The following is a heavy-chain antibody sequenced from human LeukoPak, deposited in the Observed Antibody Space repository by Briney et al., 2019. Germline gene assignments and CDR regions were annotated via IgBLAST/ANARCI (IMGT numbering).Heavy chain of an antibody. V-gene: IGHV3-30*18. CDR1: GFTFSSYG. D-gene: IGHD3-22*01. Sequence: GRSLRLSCAASGFTFSSYGMHWVRQAPGKGLEWVAVISYDGSNKYYADSVKGRFTISRDNSKSTLYLQMNSLRAEDTAVYYCAKEIGHGLRNYYDSSGPEGYWGQGSLVTVSS. J-gene: IGHJ4*02. CDR2: ISYDGSNK. CDR3: AKEIGHGLRNYYDSSGPEGY.